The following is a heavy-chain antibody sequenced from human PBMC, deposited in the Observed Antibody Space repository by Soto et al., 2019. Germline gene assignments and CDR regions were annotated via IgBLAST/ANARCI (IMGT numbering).Heavy chain of an antibody. CDR3: AQEAAEGYYHGMDV. Sequence: GESLKISGKGRGYSVTISWISWARKMPGKGLEWMGRIDPSDSYTNYSPSFQGHVTISADKSISTAYLQWSSLKASDTAMYYCAQEAAEGYYHGMDVWGQGTTVTVSS. J-gene: IGHJ6*02. D-gene: IGHD6-13*01. CDR1: GYSVTISW. CDR2: IDPSDSYT. V-gene: IGHV5-10-1*01.